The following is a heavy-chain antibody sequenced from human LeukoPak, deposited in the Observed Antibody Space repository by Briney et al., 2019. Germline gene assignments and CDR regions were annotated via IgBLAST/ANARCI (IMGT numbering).Heavy chain of an antibody. D-gene: IGHD6-13*01. CDR2: INHSGST. J-gene: IGHJ3*02. V-gene: IGHV4-34*01. CDR3: TTDWRSSWPYAFDI. CDR1: GGSFSGYY. Sequence: KPSETLSLTCAVYGGSFSGYYWSWIRQPPGKGLEWIGEINHSGSTNYNPSLKSRVTISVDTSKNQFSLKLSSVTAADTAVYYRTTDWRSSWPYAFDIWGQGTMVTVSS.